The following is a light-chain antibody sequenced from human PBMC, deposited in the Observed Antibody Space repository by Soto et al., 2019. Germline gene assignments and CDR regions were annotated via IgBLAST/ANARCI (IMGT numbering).Light chain of an antibody. CDR2: DVN. J-gene: IGLJ1*01. CDR1: SSDVGAYIF. CDR3: VSFAGGTYV. V-gene: IGLV2-8*01. Sequence: QSVLTHPPSASGSPGQSVTSACTGTSSDVGAYIFVSWYQQHPGKAPKLMVYDVNRRPPGVPDRFFGSKSGNTASLTVSGLQAEDEADYYCVSFAGGTYVFGTGTKVTVL.